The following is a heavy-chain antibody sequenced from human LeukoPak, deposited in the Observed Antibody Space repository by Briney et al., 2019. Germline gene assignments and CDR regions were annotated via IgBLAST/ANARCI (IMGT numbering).Heavy chain of an antibody. CDR1: GGSFSGYY. CDR3: ARVKRYSYGYEDRDY. CDR2: INHSVST. V-gene: IGHV4-34*01. J-gene: IGHJ4*02. D-gene: IGHD5-18*01. Sequence: PSETLSLTCAVYGGSFSGYYWSWIRQPPGKGLEWIGEINHSVSTNYNPSLKSRVTISVDTSKNQFSLKLSSVTAADTAVYYCARVKRYSYGYEDRDYWGQGTLVTVSS.